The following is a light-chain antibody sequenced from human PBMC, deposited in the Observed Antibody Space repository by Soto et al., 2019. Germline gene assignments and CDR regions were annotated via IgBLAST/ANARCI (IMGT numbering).Light chain of an antibody. CDR1: QGVNNDY. Sequence: ETVLTQSPGTLSLSPGERATVSCRAAQGVNNDYLAWYQQRPGLAPRLLIFGASGRATGIPDRFSGSGSGTDFTLTISRLEPEDFAIYYCQQYGTSPLTFGGGTKVDI. J-gene: IGKJ4*01. CDR2: GAS. CDR3: QQYGTSPLT. V-gene: IGKV3-20*01.